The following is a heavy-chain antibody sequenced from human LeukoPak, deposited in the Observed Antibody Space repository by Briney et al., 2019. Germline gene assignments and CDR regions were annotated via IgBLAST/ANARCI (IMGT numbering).Heavy chain of an antibody. D-gene: IGHD3-22*01. V-gene: IGHV3-23*01. J-gene: IGHJ4*02. CDR3: TTDPWRQSIWSRIDSSGYYFNDY. CDR2: ISGSGGST. Sequence: GGSLRLSCAASGFTFSSYAMSWVRQAPGKGLEWVSAISGSGGSTYYADSVKGRFTISRDNSKNTLYLQMNSLKTEDTAVYYCTTDPWRQSIWSRIDSSGYYFNDYWGQGTLVTVSS. CDR1: GFTFSSYA.